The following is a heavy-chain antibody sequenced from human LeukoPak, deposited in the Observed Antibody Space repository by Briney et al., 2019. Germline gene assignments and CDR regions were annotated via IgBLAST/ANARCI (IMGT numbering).Heavy chain of an antibody. CDR1: GGSFSGYY. CDR3: ARVGVQIVVVPAATTQTTYYYYMDV. CDR2: INHSGST. J-gene: IGHJ6*03. V-gene: IGHV4-34*01. Sequence: SETPSLTCAVYGGSFSGYYWSWIRQPPGKGLEWIGEINHSGSTNYSPSLKSRVTMSVDTSKNQFSLKLSSVTAADTAMYYCARVGVQIVVVPAATTQTTYYYYMDVWDKGTTVTVSS. D-gene: IGHD2-2*01.